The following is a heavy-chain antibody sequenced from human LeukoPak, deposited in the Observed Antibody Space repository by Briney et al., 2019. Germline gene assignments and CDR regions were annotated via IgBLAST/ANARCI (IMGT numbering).Heavy chain of an antibody. Sequence: ASVKVSCKASGYTFADKHLYWIRPAPGQGLECMGWISPNSGYTNYAQKFQGRITMTGDTSISTGYMELSSLRSDDSVVYYCPRDRGRNPFDVWGQGTMVTVSS. CDR1: GYTFADKH. D-gene: IGHD3-16*01. V-gene: IGHV1-2*02. J-gene: IGHJ3*01. CDR3: PRDRGRNPFDV. CDR2: ISPNSGYT.